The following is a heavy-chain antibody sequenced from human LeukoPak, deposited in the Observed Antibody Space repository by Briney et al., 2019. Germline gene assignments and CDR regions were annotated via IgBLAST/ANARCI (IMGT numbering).Heavy chain of an antibody. Sequence: PSETLSLTCTVSGGSISSSGYYWGWIRQPPGKGLEWIGSIYYSGSTYYNPSLKSRVTISVDTSKNQFSLKLSSVTAADTAVYYCARHDYGDYEFDYWGQGTLVTVPS. CDR1: GGSISSSGYY. V-gene: IGHV4-39*01. CDR2: IYYSGST. CDR3: ARHDYGDYEFDY. J-gene: IGHJ4*02. D-gene: IGHD4-17*01.